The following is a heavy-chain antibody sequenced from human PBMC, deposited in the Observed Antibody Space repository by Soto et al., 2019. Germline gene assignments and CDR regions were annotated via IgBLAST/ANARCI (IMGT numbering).Heavy chain of an antibody. CDR3: GRGHVRGNGRHFDY. J-gene: IGHJ4*02. CDR2: IIGDGNEI. D-gene: IGHD3-16*01. V-gene: IGHV3-74*01. Sequence: EVQLAESGGGLVQPGGSLRLSCAASGFTFSSHWMHWVRQAPGKGLVWVSRIIGDGNEITYADSVKGRFTISRDNAKNTVILQMNSLRAEATAVYYCGRGHVRGNGRHFDYWGQGTLVNVSS. CDR1: GFTFSSHW.